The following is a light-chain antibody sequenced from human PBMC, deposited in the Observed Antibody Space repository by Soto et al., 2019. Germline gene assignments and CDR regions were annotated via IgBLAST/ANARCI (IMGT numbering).Light chain of an antibody. CDR1: QDISND. V-gene: IGKV1-17*03. CDR2: AAS. J-gene: IGKJ5*01. Sequence: DIQMTQSPSSMSASVGDRVTITCRASQDISNDLGWFQQKPGEVPKRLIYAASSLQSGVPSRFGGSGSGTEFTLTISSLQPDDFATYYCQQYNNYPYTFGQGTRLEIK. CDR3: QQYNNYPYT.